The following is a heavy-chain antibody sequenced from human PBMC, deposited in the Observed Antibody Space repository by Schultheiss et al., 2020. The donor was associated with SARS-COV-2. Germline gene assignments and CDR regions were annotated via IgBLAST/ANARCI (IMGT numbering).Heavy chain of an antibody. J-gene: IGHJ4*02. CDR2: IYSGGRT. CDR3: VRGYGDYSDY. D-gene: IGHD4-17*01. Sequence: GGSLRLSCAASGFTFGTYNMHWVRQAPGKGLEWVSLIYSGGRTCYADSVKGRFTISRDNSKNTLYLQMNSLRAEDTAVYYCVRGYGDYSDYWGQGTLVTVSS. V-gene: IGHV3-NL1*01. CDR1: GFTFGTYN.